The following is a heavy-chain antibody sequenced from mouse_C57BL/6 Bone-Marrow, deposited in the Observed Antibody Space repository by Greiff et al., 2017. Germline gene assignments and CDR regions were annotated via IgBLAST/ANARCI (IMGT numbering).Heavy chain of an antibody. V-gene: IGHV1-64*01. Sequence: QVQLQQPGAELVKPGASVKLSCKASGYTFTSYWMHWEKQRPGQGLEWIGMIHPNSGSTNYNEKFKSKATLTVDKSSGTAYMQLSILTSEASAVYYCARGAYGSSSFAYWGQGTLVTVSA. J-gene: IGHJ3*01. CDR3: ARGAYGSSSFAY. D-gene: IGHD1-1*01. CDR1: GYTFTSYW. CDR2: IHPNSGST.